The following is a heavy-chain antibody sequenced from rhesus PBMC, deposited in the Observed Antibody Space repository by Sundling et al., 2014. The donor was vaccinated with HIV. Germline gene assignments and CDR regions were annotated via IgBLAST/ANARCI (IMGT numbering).Heavy chain of an antibody. J-gene: IGHJ4*01. Sequence: VQLQESGPGLVKPSETLSLTCAVSGASISSHYWSWIRQAPGKGLEWIGRIYGGGGSTDYNPSLKSRVTISIDTSKNQFSLKLTSVTAADTAVYYCAREEWQLYVDYWGQGVLVTVSS. CDR3: AREEWQLYVDY. CDR1: GASISSHY. CDR2: IYGGGGST. V-gene: IGHV4S2*01. D-gene: IGHD1-44*02.